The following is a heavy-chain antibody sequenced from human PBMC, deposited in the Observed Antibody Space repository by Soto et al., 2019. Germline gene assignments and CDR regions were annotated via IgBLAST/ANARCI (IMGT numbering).Heavy chain of an antibody. V-gene: IGHV3-48*03. Sequence: PGGSLRLSCAASGFTFSSSEMYWVHQAPGKGLEWISYIHPGGQTIFYAESVKGRFTISRDNAKHSVYLQMNSLRAEDTAVYYCARRGSRWGRGTKVTVSS. CDR1: GFTFSSSE. J-gene: IGHJ3*01. CDR3: ARRGSR. CDR2: IHPGGQTI. D-gene: IGHD2-15*01.